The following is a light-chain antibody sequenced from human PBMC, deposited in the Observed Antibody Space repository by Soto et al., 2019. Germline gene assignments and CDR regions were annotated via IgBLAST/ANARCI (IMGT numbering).Light chain of an antibody. CDR3: QQYSDSPPT. CDR2: GAS. Sequence: ENVLTQSPGTLSLSPVERATLSCMASQRVSARYLAWYHQKPGQAPRLLIFGASDRATGIPDRFSGSGSGTDFTLTIDRLEPEDFAMYYCQQYSDSPPTFGQGTKVDIK. V-gene: IGKV3-20*01. J-gene: IGKJ1*01. CDR1: QRVSARY.